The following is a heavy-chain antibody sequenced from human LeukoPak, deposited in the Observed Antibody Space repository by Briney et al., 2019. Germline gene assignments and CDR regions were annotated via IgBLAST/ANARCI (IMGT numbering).Heavy chain of an antibody. D-gene: IGHD2-2*01. Sequence: SVKVSCKASGGTFSSYAISWVRQAPGQGLEWMGGIIPIFGTANYAQKFQGRVTITTDESTSTAYMELSSLRSEDAAVYYCIARQLPPNSDYWGQGTLVTVSS. V-gene: IGHV1-69*05. CDR2: IIPIFGTA. CDR1: GGTFSSYA. J-gene: IGHJ4*02. CDR3: IARQLPPNSDY.